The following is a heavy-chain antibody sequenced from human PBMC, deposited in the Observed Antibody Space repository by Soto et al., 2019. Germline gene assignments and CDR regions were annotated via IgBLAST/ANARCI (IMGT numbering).Heavy chain of an antibody. CDR3: AKRFDSWTGLSYAFDI. V-gene: IGHV3-74*01. CDR1: GFTFSSYW. J-gene: IGHJ3*02. D-gene: IGHD3-3*01. Sequence: PGGSVRLSCAASGFTFSSYWMHWFRQAPGKGLMWVSRINSSGGTTTYADSVKGRFTISRDNSKNTLYLLVNSLRAEDTAVYYCAKRFDSWTGLSYAFDIWGLGTMVTVSS. CDR2: INSSGGTT.